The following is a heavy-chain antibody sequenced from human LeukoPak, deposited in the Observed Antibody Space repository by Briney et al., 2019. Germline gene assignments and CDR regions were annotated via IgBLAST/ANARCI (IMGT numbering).Heavy chain of an antibody. Sequence: PSETLSLTCTVSGGSISSYYWSWIRQPPGKGLEWIGYIYYSGSTNYNPSLKSRVTISVETSKNQFSLKLSSVTAADTAVYYCARIQLWSYFDYWGQGTLVTVSS. V-gene: IGHV4-59*01. J-gene: IGHJ4*02. CDR3: ARIQLWSYFDY. CDR1: GGSISSYY. CDR2: IYYSGST. D-gene: IGHD5-18*01.